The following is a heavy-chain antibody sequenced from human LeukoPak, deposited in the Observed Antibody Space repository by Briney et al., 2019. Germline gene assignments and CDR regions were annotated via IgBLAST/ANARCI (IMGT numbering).Heavy chain of an antibody. CDR3: ARDGFVGAADY. D-gene: IGHD6-13*01. CDR2: IKQDGSEK. V-gene: IGHV3-7*01. J-gene: IGHJ4*02. Sequence: PGGSLRLSCAASEFIFSGYWMNWVRQAPGKGQEWVANIKQDGSEKQYVDSVRGRFTISRDNAKNSLYLQMNSLRVEDTAVYYCARDGFVGAADYWGQGTLVTVSS. CDR1: EFIFSGYW.